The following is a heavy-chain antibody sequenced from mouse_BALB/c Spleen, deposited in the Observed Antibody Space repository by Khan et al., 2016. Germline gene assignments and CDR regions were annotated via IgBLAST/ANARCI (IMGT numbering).Heavy chain of an antibody. CDR2: IYPSDSYN. Sequence: QVQLQQSGAELVRPRASVKLSCKASGYIFTSYWLNWVKQRPGQGLEWIGNIYPSDSYNNYNQKFKDKAASTVDTSSSTAYMQLSSPTSEDSAVYYCTRAGGSFYAYWGQGTTLTVSS. CDR1: GYIFTSYW. D-gene: IGHD2-12*01. CDR3: TRAGGSFYAY. V-gene: IGHV1-69*02. J-gene: IGHJ2*01.